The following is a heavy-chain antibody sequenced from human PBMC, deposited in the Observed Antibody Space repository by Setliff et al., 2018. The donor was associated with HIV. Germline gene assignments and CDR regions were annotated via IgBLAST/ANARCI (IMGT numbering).Heavy chain of an antibody. CDR2: IYFTGSS. J-gene: IGHJ3*01. Sequence: PSVTLSLTCTVSGGSISTYYWSWIRQPPGKGLEWIGSIYFTGSSDNNPSLKSRVTLSVDTSKHQFSLKLSSVTAADTAVYYCARVQMAYAAFDVGGQGTMVTVSS. CDR1: GGSISTYY. CDR3: ARVQMAYAAFDV. D-gene: IGHD4-17*01. V-gene: IGHV4-59*01.